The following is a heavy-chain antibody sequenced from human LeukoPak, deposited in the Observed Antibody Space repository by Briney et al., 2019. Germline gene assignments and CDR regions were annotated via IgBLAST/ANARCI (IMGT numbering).Heavy chain of an antibody. CDR1: GGSISSGDYY. J-gene: IGHJ5*02. CDR2: IYYSGST. CDR3: AGGITIFGVVIPNWFDP. D-gene: IGHD3-3*01. V-gene: IGHV4-30-4*01. Sequence: SQTLSLTCTVSGGSISSGDYYWSWIRQPPGTGLEWIGYIYYSGSTYYNPSLKSRVTISVDTSKNQFSLKLSSVTAADTAVYYCAGGITIFGVVIPNWFDPWGQGTLVTVSS.